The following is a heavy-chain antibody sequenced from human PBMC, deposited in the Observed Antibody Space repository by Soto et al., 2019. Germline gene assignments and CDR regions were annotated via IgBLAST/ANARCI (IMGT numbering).Heavy chain of an antibody. D-gene: IGHD5-12*01. CDR3: VKSRGGNNFDFFD. CDR1: GFTFSSYA. CDR2: VRGNGDPP. V-gene: IGHV3-64D*06. Sequence: PGGSLRLSCSASGFTFSSYAMHWFRQAPGKGLEYVSGVRGNGDPPFYADSVKGRFTISRDNSKNTLYLQMSSLSADDTAVYYCVKSRGGNNFDFFDWGQGALVTVS. J-gene: IGHJ4*02.